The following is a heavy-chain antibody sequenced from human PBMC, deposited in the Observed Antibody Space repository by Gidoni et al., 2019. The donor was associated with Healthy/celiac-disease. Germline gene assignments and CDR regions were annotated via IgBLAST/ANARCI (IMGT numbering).Heavy chain of an antibody. D-gene: IGHD6-6*01. J-gene: IGHJ4*02. V-gene: IGHV3-30*03. CDR2: IPYDGSNK. Sequence: QVQLVESGGGVVQRGRSLRRPCAASGFTFRSYGMHWVRQAPGKGLEWVAVIPYDGSNKYYADSLKGRFTISRDNSKNTLYLQMNSLRAEDTAVYYCASSISSSSSAGGGYWGQGTLVTVSS. CDR3: ASSISSSSSAGGGY. CDR1: GFTFRSYG.